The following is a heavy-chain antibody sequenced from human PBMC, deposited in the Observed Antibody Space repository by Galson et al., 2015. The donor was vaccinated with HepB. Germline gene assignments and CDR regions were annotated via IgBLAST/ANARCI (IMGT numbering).Heavy chain of an antibody. Sequence: SETLSLTCTVSGGSISSSSYYWGWIRQPPGKGLEWIGSIYYSGSTYYNPSLKSRVTISVDTSKNQFSLKLSSVTAADTAVYYCVSGYDFWSGYYTGKKVGGYWGQGTLVTVSS. CDR3: VSGYDFWSGYYTGKKVGGY. CDR1: GGSISSSSYY. J-gene: IGHJ4*02. D-gene: IGHD3-3*01. CDR2: IYYSGST. V-gene: IGHV4-39*01.